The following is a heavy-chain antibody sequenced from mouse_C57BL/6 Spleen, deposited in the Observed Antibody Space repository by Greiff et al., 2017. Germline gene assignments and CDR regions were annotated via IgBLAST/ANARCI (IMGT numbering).Heavy chain of an antibody. Sequence: VQLQQSGAELVRPGASVTLSCKASGYTFTDYEMHWVKQTPVHGLEWIGAIDPETGGTAYNQKFKGKAILTADKSSSTAYMELRSLTSEDSAVYYCTLCQGNYLDYWGQGTTLTVSS. V-gene: IGHV1-15*01. J-gene: IGHJ2*01. D-gene: IGHD6-1*01. CDR2: IDPETGGT. CDR3: TLCQGNYLDY. CDR1: GYTFTDYE.